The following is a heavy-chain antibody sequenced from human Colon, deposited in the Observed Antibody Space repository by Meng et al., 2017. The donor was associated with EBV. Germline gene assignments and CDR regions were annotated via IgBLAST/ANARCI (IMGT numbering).Heavy chain of an antibody. Sequence: QVQLLESGVALVKPAGSLTLSCAASGFTITNYFLCWRVQEPRGEGQWVSGDSASRGTIDYDPSVKSRVSMSRDKAKNSFSLKLTTVTAADTAVYHCVRGSGGDLWGQGTLVTVSS. V-gene: IGHV4-4*02. CDR3: VRGSGGDL. D-gene: IGHD2-15*01. CDR2: SASRGTI. CDR1: GFTITNYFL. J-gene: IGHJ4*02.